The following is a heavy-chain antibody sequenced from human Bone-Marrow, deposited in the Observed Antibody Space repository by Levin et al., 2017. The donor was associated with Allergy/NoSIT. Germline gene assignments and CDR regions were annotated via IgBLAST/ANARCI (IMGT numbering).Heavy chain of an antibody. J-gene: IGHJ4*02. CDR2: FHRGWNT. V-gene: IGHV4-38-2*02. CDR1: GSSISADHY. D-gene: IGHD2-8*02. CDR3: AKDHNNPNWWEY. Sequence: SETLSLTCGLSGSSISADHYWGWIRQPPGKGLEWIGGFHRGWNTYYNPSLKSRATISLDTSKNQFSLKLISVTAADTAVYFCAKDHNNPNWWEYWGQGTLVAISS.